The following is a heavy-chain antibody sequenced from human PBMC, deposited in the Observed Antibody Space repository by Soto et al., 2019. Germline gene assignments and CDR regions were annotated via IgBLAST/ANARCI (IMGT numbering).Heavy chain of an antibody. V-gene: IGHV3-33*01. Sequence: QVQLVESGGGVVQPGRSLRLSCAASGFTFSSYGMHWVRQAPGKGLEWVAVIWYDGSNKYYADSVKGRFTISRDNSKNPLYLQMNSLSAEDTAVYYCARDILWFGELLGAFDIWGQGTMVTVSS. D-gene: IGHD3-10*01. CDR1: GFTFSSYG. CDR2: IWYDGSNK. J-gene: IGHJ3*02. CDR3: ARDILWFGELLGAFDI.